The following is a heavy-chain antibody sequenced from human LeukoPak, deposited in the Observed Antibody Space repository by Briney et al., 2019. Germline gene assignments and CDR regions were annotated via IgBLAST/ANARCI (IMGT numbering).Heavy chain of an antibody. V-gene: IGHV1-69*05. CDR1: GGTFSSYA. CDR3: ARVGTASHYYYMDV. CDR2: IIPIFGTA. Sequence: SXKVSCXASGGTFSSYAISWVRQAPGQGLEWMGGIIPIFGTANYAQNFQGRVTITTDESTSTAYMELSSLRSEDTAVYYCARVGTASHYYYMDVWGKGTTVTVSS. D-gene: IGHD2-21*02. J-gene: IGHJ6*03.